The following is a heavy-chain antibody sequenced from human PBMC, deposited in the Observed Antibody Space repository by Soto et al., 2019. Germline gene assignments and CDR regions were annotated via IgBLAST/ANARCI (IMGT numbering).Heavy chain of an antibody. Sequence: GESLKISCKGSGYSFTSYWISWVRQMPGKGLEWMGRIDPSDSYTNYSPSFQGHVTISADKSISTAYLQWSSLKASDTAMYYCAATDCSSTSCYDYCYGMDVWGQGTTVTVSS. V-gene: IGHV5-10-1*01. CDR2: IDPSDSYT. D-gene: IGHD2-2*01. CDR3: AATDCSSTSCYDYCYGMDV. CDR1: GYSFTSYW. J-gene: IGHJ6*02.